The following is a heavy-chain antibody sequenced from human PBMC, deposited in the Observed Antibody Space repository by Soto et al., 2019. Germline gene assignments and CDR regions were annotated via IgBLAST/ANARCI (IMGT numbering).Heavy chain of an antibody. CDR1: GYTFTSYG. CDR2: ISAYNGNT. V-gene: IGHV1-18*01. CDR3: AREKGGYGVHHAPYYYYGMDV. D-gene: IGHD3-10*01. Sequence: QVQLVQSGAEVKKPGASVKVSCKASGYTFTSYGISWVRQAPGQGLEWMGWISAYNGNTNYAQKLQGRVTMTTDTSTSTAYMELRSLRSDDTAVYYCAREKGGYGVHHAPYYYYGMDVWGQGTTVTVSS. J-gene: IGHJ6*02.